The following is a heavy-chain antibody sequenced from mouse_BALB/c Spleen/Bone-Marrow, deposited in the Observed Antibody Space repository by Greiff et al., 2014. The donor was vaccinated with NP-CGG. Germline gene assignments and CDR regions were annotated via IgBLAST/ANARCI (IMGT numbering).Heavy chain of an antibody. J-gene: IGHJ1*01. CDR3: ARDSGYDWYFDV. CDR2: IWAGGST. Sequence: VKVEESGPGLVAPSQSLSITCTVSGFSLTGYGVHWVRQPPGKGLEWLGVIWAGGSTNYNSALMSRLSISKDNSKSQVFLKMNSLQTDDTAMYYCARDSGYDWYFDVWGAGTTVTVSS. V-gene: IGHV2-9*02. CDR1: GFSLTGYG. D-gene: IGHD2-2*01.